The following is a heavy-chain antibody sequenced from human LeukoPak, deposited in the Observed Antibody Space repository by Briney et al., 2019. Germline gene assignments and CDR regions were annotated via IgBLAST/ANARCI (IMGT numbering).Heavy chain of an antibody. CDR1: GFTFSSYG. V-gene: IGHV3-23*01. CDR3: AKDHDSSGYWCFDL. J-gene: IGHJ2*01. CDR2: ISGSGGST. Sequence: GGSLRLSCAASGFTFSSYGMSWVRQAPGKGLGWVSAISGSGGSTYYADSVKGRFTISRDNSKNTLYLQMNSLRAEDTAVYYCAKDHDSSGYWCFDLWGRGTLVTVSS. D-gene: IGHD3-22*01.